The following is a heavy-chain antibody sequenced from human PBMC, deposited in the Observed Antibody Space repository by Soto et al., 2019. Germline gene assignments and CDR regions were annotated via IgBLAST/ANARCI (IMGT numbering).Heavy chain of an antibody. Sequence: SETRSLTCTVFVDSITTYYWSWIRHPAGKGLEWIVRIYTSGSTNYNPSLKSRVTRSVDPSKNQFSLKLSSVTAGDTAVYYCARDEGIALTEGGSGMAVWVQGTTVTVSS. V-gene: IGHV4-4*07. CDR3: ARDEGIALTEGGSGMAV. J-gene: IGHJ6*02. D-gene: IGHD3-9*01. CDR1: VDSITTYY. CDR2: IYTSGST.